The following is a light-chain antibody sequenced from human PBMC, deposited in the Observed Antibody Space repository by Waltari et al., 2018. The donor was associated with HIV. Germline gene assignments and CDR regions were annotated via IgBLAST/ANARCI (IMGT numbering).Light chain of an antibody. CDR1: QRVSSN. Sequence: EIVMMQSPATLSVSPGERATLSCRASQRVSSNLAWYQQKPGQAPRPLIYRASSRATGIPARFSGSGSGTEFTLTISSLQSEDFALYYCQQYNNFPLTFGGGTKVEIK. CDR3: QQYNNFPLT. V-gene: IGKV3-15*01. J-gene: IGKJ4*01. CDR2: RAS.